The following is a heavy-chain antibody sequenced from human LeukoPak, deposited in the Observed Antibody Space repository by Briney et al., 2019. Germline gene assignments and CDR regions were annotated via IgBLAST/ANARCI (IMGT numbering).Heavy chain of an antibody. V-gene: IGHV4-34*01. CDR3: AGALRITNRFAY. D-gene: IGHD1-14*01. Sequence: SETLSLTCAVYGGSFSGYYWSWIRQPPGKGLEWIGEINHSGSTNYNPSLKSRVTISVDTSKNQFSLKLSSVTAADTAVYYCAGALRITNRFAYWAREPWSPSPQ. CDR2: INHSGST. CDR1: GGSFSGYY. J-gene: IGHJ4*02.